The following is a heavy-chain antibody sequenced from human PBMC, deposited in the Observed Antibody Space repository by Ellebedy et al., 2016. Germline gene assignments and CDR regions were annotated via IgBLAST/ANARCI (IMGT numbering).Heavy chain of an antibody. CDR3: ARAASIYNLNYGGMDV. CDR1: GYTFTSYY. V-gene: IGHV1-46*01. CDR2: ISPSGGST. D-gene: IGHD1-20*01. Sequence: ASVKVSXKASGYTFTSYYIHWVRQAPGQGLEWMGIISPSGGSTHYQQSFQGSVTMTRDTSTSTVYMELSSLRSEDTAVYYCARAASIYNLNYGGMDVWGQGTTVTVSS. J-gene: IGHJ6*02.